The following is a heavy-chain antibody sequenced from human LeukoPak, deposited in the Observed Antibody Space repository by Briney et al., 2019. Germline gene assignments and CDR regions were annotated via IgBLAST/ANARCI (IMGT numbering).Heavy chain of an antibody. CDR2: ISAYNGNT. CDR1: GYTFTSYG. Sequence: ASVKVSCKASGYTFTSYGISWVRQAPGQGLEWMGWISAYNGNTNYAQKLQGRVTMTTDTSTSTAYMELRSLRSDDTAVYYCARDSRLRLGELSLNWFDPWGQGTLVTVSS. CDR3: ARDSRLRLGELSLNWFDP. J-gene: IGHJ5*02. D-gene: IGHD3-16*02. V-gene: IGHV1-18*01.